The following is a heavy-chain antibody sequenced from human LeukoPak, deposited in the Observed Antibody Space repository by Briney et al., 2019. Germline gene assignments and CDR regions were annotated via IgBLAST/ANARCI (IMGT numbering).Heavy chain of an antibody. V-gene: IGHV3-9*01. J-gene: IGHJ6*02. CDR1: GFTFDDYA. CDR3: AKAPSRLAYVMDV. D-gene: IGHD2-21*01. Sequence: GGSLRLSCAASGFTFDDYAMHWVRQAPGKGLEWVSGISWNSGSIGYADSVKGRFTISRDNAKNSLYLQMNTMRAEDTALYYCAKAPSRLAYVMDVWGQGTTVTVSS. CDR2: ISWNSGSI.